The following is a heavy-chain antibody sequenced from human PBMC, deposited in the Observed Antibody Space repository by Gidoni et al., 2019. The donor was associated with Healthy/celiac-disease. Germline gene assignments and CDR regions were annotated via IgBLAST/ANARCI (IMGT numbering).Heavy chain of an antibody. J-gene: IGHJ4*02. CDR1: GGSISSNGFY. Sequence: HLQESGPGLVKPSETLSLTCTVSGGSISSNGFYWGWIRQPPGKGLQWIGNVYYDGSTSYSTALKSRVTLSIDTSKNQFSLHLKSVTAADTAVYYCARDPYYYGSGTYYYFDSWGQGTLVTVSS. V-gene: IGHV4-39*07. D-gene: IGHD3-10*01. CDR2: VYYDGST. CDR3: ARDPYYYGSGTYYYFDS.